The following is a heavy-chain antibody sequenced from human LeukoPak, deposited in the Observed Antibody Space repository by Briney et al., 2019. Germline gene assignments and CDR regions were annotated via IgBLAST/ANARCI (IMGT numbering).Heavy chain of an antibody. J-gene: IGHJ4*02. CDR3: ARVHLVRDWDY. Sequence: ASVKVSCKVSGYTLTELCMHWVRQAPGKGLEWMGGFDPEDGETIYAQKFQGRVTMTRNTSISTAYMELSSLRSEDTAVYYCARVHLVRDWDYWGQGTLVTVSS. V-gene: IGHV1-24*01. D-gene: IGHD3-10*01. CDR2: FDPEDGET. CDR1: GYTLTELC.